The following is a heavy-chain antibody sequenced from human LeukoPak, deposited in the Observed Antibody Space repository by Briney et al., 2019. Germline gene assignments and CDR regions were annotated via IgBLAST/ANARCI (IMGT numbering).Heavy chain of an antibody. J-gene: IGHJ4*02. Sequence: AAVKVSCKVSGYTLTELSMHWVREAPGKGLGWLGGFDPEDGETIYAQKFQGRVTITADESTSTAYMELSSLRSEDTAVYYCARGSGYSYRFDYWGQGTLVTVSS. V-gene: IGHV1-24*01. CDR3: ARGSGYSYRFDY. CDR2: FDPEDGET. CDR1: GYTLTELS. D-gene: IGHD5-18*01.